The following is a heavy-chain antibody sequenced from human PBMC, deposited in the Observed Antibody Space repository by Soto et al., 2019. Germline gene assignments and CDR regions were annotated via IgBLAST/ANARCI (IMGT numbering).Heavy chain of an antibody. V-gene: IGHV3-53*01. D-gene: IGHD6-25*01. Sequence: EVQLVESGGGLIQPGGSLRLSCAVSGFTVSNNYMSWVRQAPGKGLEGVSVIYSGGYTAYGDSVKGRFTISRDNSKNKFYTQMNGRGAELSVGYYCAAQRGGGGYWGQGTLVTVSS. CDR1: GFTVSNNY. CDR2: IYSGGYT. CDR3: AAQRGGGGY. J-gene: IGHJ4*02.